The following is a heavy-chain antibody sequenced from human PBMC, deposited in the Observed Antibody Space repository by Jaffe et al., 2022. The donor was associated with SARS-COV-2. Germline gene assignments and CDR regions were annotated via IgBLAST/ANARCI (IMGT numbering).Heavy chain of an antibody. Sequence: EVQLVESGGGLVQPGGSLRLSCSASGFSFSYYSMHWVRQAPGKGLEYVSTISSNGGSTYCADSVKGRFSISRDNSKNTLYLQMSSLRAEDTAVYYCVKDIVARIMAGGRLDPWGQGTLVTVSS. V-gene: IGHV3-64D*09. J-gene: IGHJ5*02. D-gene: IGHD2-15*01. CDR1: GFSFSYYS. CDR3: VKDIVARIMAGGRLDP. CDR2: ISSNGGST.